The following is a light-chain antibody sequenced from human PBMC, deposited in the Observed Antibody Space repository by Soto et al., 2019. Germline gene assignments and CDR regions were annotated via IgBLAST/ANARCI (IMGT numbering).Light chain of an antibody. CDR1: QSISRW. CDR3: QQYNSYRT. Sequence: EIQLTQSPSTLSASVGDRVTITCRARQSISRWLAWYQQKPGKAPKLLMYDASILESGVPSRFSGSGSGTEFTLTISSLQPDDFATYYCQQYNSYRTFGQGTKVDIK. V-gene: IGKV1-5*01. CDR2: DAS. J-gene: IGKJ1*01.